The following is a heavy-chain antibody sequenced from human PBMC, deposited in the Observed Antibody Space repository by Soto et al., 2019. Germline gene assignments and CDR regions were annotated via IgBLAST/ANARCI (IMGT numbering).Heavy chain of an antibody. CDR3: ASPRYSYYGMDV. CDR1: GYSFTSYW. Sequence: PGESLKISCKGSGYSFTSYWISWVRQMPGKGLEWMGRIDPSDSYTNYSPSFQGHVTISADKSISTAYLQWSSLKASDTAMYYCASPRYSYYGMDVWGQGTTVTVSS. J-gene: IGHJ6*02. CDR2: IDPSDSYT. V-gene: IGHV5-10-1*01.